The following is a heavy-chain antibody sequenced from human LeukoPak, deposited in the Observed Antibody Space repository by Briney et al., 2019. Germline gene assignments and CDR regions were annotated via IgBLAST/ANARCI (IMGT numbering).Heavy chain of an antibody. CDR1: EFSVGSNY. D-gene: IGHD3-10*01. Sequence: PGGSLRLSCAASEFSVGSNYMTWVRQAPGKGLEWVSLIYSGGSTYYADSVKGRFTISRDNSKNTLYLQMNSLRAEDTAVYYCAREMVRGVIIAESDAFDIWGQGTMVTVSS. CDR2: IYSGGST. J-gene: IGHJ3*02. V-gene: IGHV3-66*01. CDR3: AREMVRGVIIAESDAFDI.